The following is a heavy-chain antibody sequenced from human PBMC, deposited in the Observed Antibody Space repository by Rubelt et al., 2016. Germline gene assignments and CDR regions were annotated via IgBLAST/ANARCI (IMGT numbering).Heavy chain of an antibody. J-gene: IGHJ6*02. CDR2: IDHSGGI. Sequence: LEEPSETLSLTCAVYGGSFSGYYWSWIRQPPGKGLEWIGEIDHSGGISYNPSLKSRVTISVDTSTNQISLKVRSVTAADTAVYYCARGWVGSYQFYYYYGMDVWARGTTVTVSS. D-gene: IGHD1-26*01. CDR3: ARGWVGSYQFYYYYGMDV. CDR1: GGSFSGYY. V-gene: IGHV4-34*01.